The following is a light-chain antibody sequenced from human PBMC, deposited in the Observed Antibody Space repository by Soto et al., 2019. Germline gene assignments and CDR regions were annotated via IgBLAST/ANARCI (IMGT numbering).Light chain of an antibody. CDR2: HVT. V-gene: IGLV2-11*01. J-gene: IGLJ2*01. CDR3: WSYAGSYEDVI. CDR1: STDVGAYDY. Sequence: QSALTQPRSVSGSPGQSVTISCTGSSTDVGAYDYVSWYQQHPGKAPKLMIYHVTRRPSGVPDRFSGSKSGNTASLTISGLQAEDEADYHCWSYAGSYEDVIFGGGTKLTVL.